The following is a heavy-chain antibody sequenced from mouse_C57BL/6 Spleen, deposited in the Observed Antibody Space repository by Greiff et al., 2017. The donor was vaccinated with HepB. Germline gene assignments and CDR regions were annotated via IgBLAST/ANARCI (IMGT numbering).Heavy chain of an antibody. J-gene: IGHJ3*01. Sequence: VQLQQSGPELVKPGASVKISCKASGYTFTDYYMNWVKQSHGKSLEWIGDINPNNGGTSYNQKFKGKATLTVDKSSSTAYMELRSLTSEDSAVYYCAIRLRLPQAWFAYWGQGTLVTVSA. V-gene: IGHV1-26*01. CDR2: INPNNGGT. D-gene: IGHD3-2*02. CDR3: AIRLRLPQAWFAY. CDR1: GYTFTDYY.